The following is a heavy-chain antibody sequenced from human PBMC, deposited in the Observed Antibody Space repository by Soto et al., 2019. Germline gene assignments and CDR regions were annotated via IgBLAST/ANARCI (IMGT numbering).Heavy chain of an antibody. CDR1: GGTFSSYA. J-gene: IGHJ4*02. V-gene: IGHV1-69*06. CDR3: ATTRAHYYDSSGYYYDLDY. CDR2: IIPIFGTA. Sequence: SVKVSCKASGGTFSSYAISWVRQAPGQGLEWMGGIIPIFGTANYAQKFQGRVTITADKSTSTAYMELSSLRSEDTAVYYCATTRAHYYDSSGYYYDLDYWGQGTLVTVSS. D-gene: IGHD3-22*01.